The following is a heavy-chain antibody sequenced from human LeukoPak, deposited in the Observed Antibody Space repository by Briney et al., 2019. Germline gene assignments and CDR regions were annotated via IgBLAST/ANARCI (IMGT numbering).Heavy chain of an antibody. J-gene: IGHJ6*04. V-gene: IGHV3-48*03. Sequence: GGSLRLSCTASGFTYKSYQMNGVRQARGEALEWVSYISSSGSTIYYADSVKGRFTISRDNAKNSLYLQMNSLRAEDTAVYYCAELGITMIGGVWGKGTTVTISS. CDR1: GFTYKSYQ. CDR3: AELGITMIGGV. D-gene: IGHD3-10*02. CDR2: ISSSGSTI.